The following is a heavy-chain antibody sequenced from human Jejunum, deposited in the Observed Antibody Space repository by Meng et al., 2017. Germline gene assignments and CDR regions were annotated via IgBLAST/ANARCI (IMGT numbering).Heavy chain of an antibody. J-gene: IGHJ2*01. D-gene: IGHD1-14*01. CDR2: IYYTGST. CDR1: GGSISPYW. V-gene: IGHV4-59*01. Sequence: QVQLQESGPGLGKPSETLSLTCTVSGGSISPYWWPWIRQPPGKGLEWIANIYYTGSTNYDPSLKSRVTISVDTSKNQFSLSLSSVTAADTAVYYCARNRDSGLWGRGTRVTVSS. CDR3: ARNRDSGL.